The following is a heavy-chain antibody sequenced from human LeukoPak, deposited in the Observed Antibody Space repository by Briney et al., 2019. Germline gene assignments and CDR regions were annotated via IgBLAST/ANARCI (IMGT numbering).Heavy chain of an antibody. CDR1: GFTFSSYG. Sequence: GSLRLSCAASGFTFSSYGMHWVRQAPGKWLEWVAIISYDGSNKFYADSVKGRFTISRDNSKNTLSLQMNSLRAEDTAVYYCAKDLALEADYDSSGNWGQGTLVTVSS. V-gene: IGHV3-30*18. CDR2: ISYDGSNK. CDR3: AKDLALEADYDSSGN. J-gene: IGHJ4*02. D-gene: IGHD3-22*01.